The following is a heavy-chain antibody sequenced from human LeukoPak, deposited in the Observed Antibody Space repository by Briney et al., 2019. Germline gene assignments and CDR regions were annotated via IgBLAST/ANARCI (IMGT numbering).Heavy chain of an antibody. CDR1: GGSISSYY. Sequence: PSETLSLTCTVSGGSISSYYWSWIRQPPGKGLEWIGYIYYSGSTNYNPSLKSRVTISVDTSKNQFSLKLSSVTAADTAVYYCARSGGLGYQLLKGLYYFDYWGQGTLVTVSS. CDR3: ARSGGLGYQLLKGLYYFDY. CDR2: IYYSGST. V-gene: IGHV4-59*12. D-gene: IGHD2-2*01. J-gene: IGHJ4*02.